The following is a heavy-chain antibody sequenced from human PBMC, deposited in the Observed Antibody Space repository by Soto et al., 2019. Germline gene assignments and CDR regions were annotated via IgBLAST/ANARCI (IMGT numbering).Heavy chain of an antibody. CDR3: ARECHSGGWYHHFSCMDV. V-gene: IGHV6-1*01. CDR1: GDSVSSNSAA. J-gene: IGHJ6*02. CDR2: TYYRSKWYN. D-gene: IGHD6-19*01. Sequence: SQTLSLTCAISGDSVSSNSAAWNWIRQSPSRGLEWLGRTYYRSKWYNDYAVSVKSRITINPDTSKNQFSLQLNSVTPEDTAVYYCARECHSGGWYHHFSCMDVWGPGTTVTVSS.